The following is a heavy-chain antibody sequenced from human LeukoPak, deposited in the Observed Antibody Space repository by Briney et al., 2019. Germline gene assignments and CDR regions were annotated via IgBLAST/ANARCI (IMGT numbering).Heavy chain of an antibody. D-gene: IGHD5-18*01. V-gene: IGHV4-34*01. J-gene: IGHJ5*02. Sequence: PSETLSLTCAVYGGSFSGYYWSWIRQPPGKGLEWIGEINHSGSTNYNPSLKSRVTISVDTSKNQFSLKLSSVTAADTAVYYCARGYPWIQLWKWWFDPWGQGTLVTVSS. CDR2: INHSGST. CDR3: ARGYPWIQLWKWWFDP. CDR1: GGSFSGYY.